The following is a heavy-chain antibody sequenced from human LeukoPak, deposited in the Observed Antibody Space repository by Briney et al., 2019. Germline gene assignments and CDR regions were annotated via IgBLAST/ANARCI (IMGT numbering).Heavy chain of an antibody. CDR1: GFTFSSYA. J-gene: IGHJ4*02. V-gene: IGHV3-23*01. CDR2: ISGSGGGT. CDR3: AKLRDGAGTSN. Sequence: PGGSRRLSCAASGFTFSSYAMTWVRQAPGKGLEWVSSISGSGGGTYYVDSVRGRFTISRDNSKNTLYLQMSSLRADDTAMYYCAKLRDGAGTSNWGQGTLVTVSS. D-gene: IGHD3-10*01.